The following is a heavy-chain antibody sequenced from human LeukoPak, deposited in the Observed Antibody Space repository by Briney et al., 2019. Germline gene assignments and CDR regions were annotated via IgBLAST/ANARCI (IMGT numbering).Heavy chain of an antibody. V-gene: IGHV4-34*01. CDR2: INHSGST. D-gene: IGHD6-6*01. CDR3: ARRRLYSSSSILDH. CDR1: GGSFSGYY. J-gene: IGHJ4*02. Sequence: SETLSLTCAVYGGSFSGYYWSWIRQPPGKGLEWIGEINHSGSTNYNPSLKSRVTISVDTSKNQFSLKLSSVTAADTAVYYCARRRLYSSSSILDHWGQGTLVTVSS.